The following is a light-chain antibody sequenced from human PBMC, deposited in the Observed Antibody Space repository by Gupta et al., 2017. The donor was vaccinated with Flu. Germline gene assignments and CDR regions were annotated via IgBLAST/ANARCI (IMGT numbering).Light chain of an antibody. V-gene: IGLV2-14*01. J-gene: IGLJ3*02. Sequence: QSALTQPASVSGSPGQSITISCSGTRSDVGGYNYVSWYLHNPGKAPKLIIDEVTTRPSGVSNRFSGSKSGNTASLTISGLQAEDEADYYCSSYTTSSSRVVGGGTRLTGL. CDR2: EVT. CDR3: SSYTTSSSRV. CDR1: RSDVGGYNY.